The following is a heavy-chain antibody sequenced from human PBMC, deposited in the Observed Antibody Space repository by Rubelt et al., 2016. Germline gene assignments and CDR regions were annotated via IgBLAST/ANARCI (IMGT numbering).Heavy chain of an antibody. J-gene: IGHJ3*02. Sequence: QLQLQESGPGLVKPSETLSLTCTVSGGSISSYYWSWIRQPPGKGLEWIGEINHSGSTNYNPSLKSRVTISVDTSKNQFSLKLSSVTAADTAVYYCARKEVVPTTGAFDIWGQGTMVTVSS. V-gene: IGHV4-34*01. CDR1: GGSISSYY. CDR2: INHSGST. D-gene: IGHD3-22*01. CDR3: ARKEVVPTTGAFDI.